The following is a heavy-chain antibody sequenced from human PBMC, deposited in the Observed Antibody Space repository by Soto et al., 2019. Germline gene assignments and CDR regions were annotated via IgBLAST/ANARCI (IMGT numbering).Heavy chain of an antibody. CDR1: GGSISSSSYY. V-gene: IGHV4-39*01. CDR2: IYSSGRT. Sequence: QLQLQESGPGLVKPSETLSLTCTVSGGSISSSSYYWGWIRQPPGKGLEWIGSIYSSGRTYYNPSLKSRVTIYVDTSKNQFSLKLSSVTAADSAAYYCARQIWRPILRFLEGVCAFDIWGQGTMVTVSS. J-gene: IGHJ3*02. CDR3: ARQIWRPILRFLEGVCAFDI. D-gene: IGHD3-3*01.